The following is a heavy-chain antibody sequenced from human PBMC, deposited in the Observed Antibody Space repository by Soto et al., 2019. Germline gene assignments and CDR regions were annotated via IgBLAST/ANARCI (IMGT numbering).Heavy chain of an antibody. V-gene: IGHV3-30*18. CDR1: GFTFSSYG. CDR2: ISYDGSNK. J-gene: IGHJ4*02. CDR3: AKAVGRASYFDY. Sequence: QVQLVESGGGVVQPGRSLRLSCAASGFTFSSYGMHWVRQAPGKGLEWVAVISYDGSNKYYPDSVKGRFTISRDNSKNTLYLQMNSLRAEDTAVYYCAKAVGRASYFDYWGQGTLVTVSS.